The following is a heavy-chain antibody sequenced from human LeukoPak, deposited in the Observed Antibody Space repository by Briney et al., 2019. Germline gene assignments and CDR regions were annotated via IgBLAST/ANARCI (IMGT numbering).Heavy chain of an antibody. J-gene: IGHJ4*02. CDR1: GGSISSSSYY. Sequence: KASETLSLTCTVSGGSISSSSYYWGWIRQPPGKGLEWIGSISYSGSTYYKSSLKSRVTISVDTSKNQFSLRLSSVTAANTAVYYCARGSRQLGGRYFDYWGQGTLVTVSS. CDR2: ISYSGST. V-gene: IGHV4-39*07. D-gene: IGHD3-16*01. CDR3: ARGSRQLGGRYFDY.